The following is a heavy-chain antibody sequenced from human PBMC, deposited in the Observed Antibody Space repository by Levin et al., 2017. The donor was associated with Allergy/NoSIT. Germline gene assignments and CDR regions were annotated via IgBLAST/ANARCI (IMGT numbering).Heavy chain of an antibody. CDR1: GLPFSTYW. J-gene: IGHJ3*02. Sequence: LSLTCVASGLPFSTYWMSWVRQAPGKGLEWVANIKQDGSEIYYVDSVKGRFTISRDNTKNSLFLQMNSLRAEDTAVYYCATDPYSISASVFNIWGQGTMVTVSS. CDR3: ATDPYSISASVFNI. CDR2: IKQDGSEI. V-gene: IGHV3-7*01. D-gene: IGHD2-15*01.